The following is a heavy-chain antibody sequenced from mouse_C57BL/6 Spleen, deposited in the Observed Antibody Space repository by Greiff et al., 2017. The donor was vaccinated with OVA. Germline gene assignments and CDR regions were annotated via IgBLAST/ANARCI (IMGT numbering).Heavy chain of an antibody. CDR2: ISSGGSYT. Sequence: EVQLVESGGDLVKPGGSLKLSCAASGFTFSSYGMSWVRQTPDKRLEWVATISSGGSYTYYPDSVKGRFTISRDNAKNTLYLQMSSLKSDDTAMYYCARQGNYDSDYYAMDYWGQGTSVTVSS. CDR1: GFTFSSYG. V-gene: IGHV5-6*01. J-gene: IGHJ4*01. CDR3: ARQGNYDSDYYAMDY. D-gene: IGHD2-4*01.